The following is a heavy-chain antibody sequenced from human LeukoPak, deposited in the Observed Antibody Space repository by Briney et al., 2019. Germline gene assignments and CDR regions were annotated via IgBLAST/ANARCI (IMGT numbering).Heavy chain of an antibody. CDR1: GYTFTSYG. CDR2: ISAYNGNT. V-gene: IGHV1-18*01. J-gene: IGHJ4*02. D-gene: IGHD3-22*01. Sequence: ASVKVSCKASGYTFTSYGISWVRQAPGQGLEWMGWISAYNGNTNYAQKLQGRVTMTTDTSTSTAYMELRSLRSDDTAVYYCARGGLWDYYDSSGYYYVFDYWGQGTLVTVSS. CDR3: ARGGLWDYYDSSGYYYVFDY.